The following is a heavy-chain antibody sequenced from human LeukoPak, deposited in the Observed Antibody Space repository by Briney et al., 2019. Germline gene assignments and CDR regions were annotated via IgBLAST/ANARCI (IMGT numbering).Heavy chain of an antibody. CDR2: IRYDASDE. V-gene: IGHV3-30*02. Sequence: PGGSLRLSCAASRFTFSSYDMHWVRQAPGKGLEWVAFIRYDASDEYYADSVKGRFTISRDNSKNTLYLQMNSLRAEDTAVYYCAKDITYSSSFYWGQGTLVTVSS. CDR3: AKDITYSSSFY. CDR1: RFTFSSYD. D-gene: IGHD6-13*01. J-gene: IGHJ4*02.